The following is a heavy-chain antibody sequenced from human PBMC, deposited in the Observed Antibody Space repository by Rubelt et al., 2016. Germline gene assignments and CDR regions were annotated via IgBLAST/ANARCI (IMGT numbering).Heavy chain of an antibody. J-gene: IGHJ5*01. V-gene: IGHV4-34*01. CDR3: ASGSRFCSSNSCPWWIDS. Sequence: QVQLQQWGAGLLKPSETLSLTCAVYGGTFSGYLWSWIRQPPGKGLEWIGEINHGGSTNYNPSLKSRVTISIDTSKNQFSLQLSSVTVADTAVYFCASGSRFCSSNSCPWWIDSWGQGTLVTVSS. CDR1: GGTFSGYL. D-gene: IGHD2-2*01. CDR2: INHGGST.